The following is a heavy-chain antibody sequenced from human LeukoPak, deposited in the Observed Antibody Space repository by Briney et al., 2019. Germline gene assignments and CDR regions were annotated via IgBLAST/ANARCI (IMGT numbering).Heavy chain of an antibody. Sequence: SVKVSCKASGGTFSSYAISWVRQAPGQGLEWMGRIIPILGIANYAQKFQGRVTITADKSTSTAYMELSSLRSEDTAVYYCARVGDIVATIVGAFDIWGQGTRVTVSS. D-gene: IGHD5-12*01. CDR1: GGTFSSYA. CDR2: IIPILGIA. J-gene: IGHJ3*02. CDR3: ARVGDIVATIVGAFDI. V-gene: IGHV1-69*04.